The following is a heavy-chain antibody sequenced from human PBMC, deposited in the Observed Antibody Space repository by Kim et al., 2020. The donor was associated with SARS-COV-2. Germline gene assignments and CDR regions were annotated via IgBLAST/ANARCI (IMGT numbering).Heavy chain of an antibody. CDR1: GYTLTELS. J-gene: IGHJ6*02. V-gene: IGHV1-24*01. CDR2: FDPEDGET. CDR3: ATPLPYSNPHYYYYGMDV. D-gene: IGHD4-4*01. Sequence: ASVKVSCKVSGYTLTELSMHWVRQAPGKGLEWMGGFDPEDGETIYAQKFQGRVTMTEDTSTDTAYMELSSLRSEDTAVYYCATPLPYSNPHYYYYGMDVWGQGTTVTVSS.